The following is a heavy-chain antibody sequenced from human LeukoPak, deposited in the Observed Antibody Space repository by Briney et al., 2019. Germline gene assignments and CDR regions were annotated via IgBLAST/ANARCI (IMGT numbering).Heavy chain of an antibody. CDR1: GGTFSSYA. CDR3: AGGASSSSGGFDP. Sequence: SVKVSCKASGGTFSSYAISWVRQAPGQGLEWMGGIIPIFGTANYAQKFQGRVTVTADKSTSTAYMELSSLRSEDTAVYYCAGGASSSSGGFDPWGQGTLVTVSS. V-gene: IGHV1-69*06. CDR2: IIPIFGTA. J-gene: IGHJ5*02. D-gene: IGHD6-6*01.